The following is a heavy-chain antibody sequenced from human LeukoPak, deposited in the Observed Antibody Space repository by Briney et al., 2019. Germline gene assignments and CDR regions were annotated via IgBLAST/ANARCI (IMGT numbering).Heavy chain of an antibody. Sequence: PGGSLRLSCAASGLTFSNYWMDWVRQAPGKGLEWVANIKQDGSEKNYVDSVKGRFIISRDNARDSLYLRMNSLRVEDTAIYYCVTETTEGAKDYWGQGTLVTVSS. CDR2: IKQDGSEK. CDR1: GLTFSNYW. D-gene: IGHD1-14*01. J-gene: IGHJ4*02. V-gene: IGHV3-7*03. CDR3: VTETTEGAKDY.